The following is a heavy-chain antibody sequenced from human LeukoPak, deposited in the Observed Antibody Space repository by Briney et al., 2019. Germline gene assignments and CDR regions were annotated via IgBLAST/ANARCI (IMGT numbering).Heavy chain of an antibody. CDR2: IYYSGST. CDR3: ARYVWGSYPTFEDY. CDR1: GGSISSYY. J-gene: IGHJ4*02. Sequence: SETLSLTCAVSGGSISSYYWSCIRQPPGKGLEWIAYIYYSGSTHHNPSLKSRVTISVDTSKNQFSLKLSSVTAADTAVYYCARYVWGSYPTFEDYWGQGTLVTVSS. V-gene: IGHV4-59*01. D-gene: IGHD3-16*02.